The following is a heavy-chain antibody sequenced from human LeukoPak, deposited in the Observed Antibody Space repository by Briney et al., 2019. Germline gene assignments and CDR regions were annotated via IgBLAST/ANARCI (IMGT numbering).Heavy chain of an antibody. CDR3: ARRTGYYDGFDY. CDR2: IYYTGST. CDR1: DGSIGSYY. J-gene: IGHJ4*02. Sequence: PSETLSLTCTVSDGSIGSYYWSWIRQPPGKGLEWIGYIYYTGSTNYNPSLKSRVTISVDTSKNQFSLKLSTVTAADTAVYYCARRTGYYDGFDYWGQGTLATVSS. V-gene: IGHV4-59*01. D-gene: IGHD3/OR15-3a*01.